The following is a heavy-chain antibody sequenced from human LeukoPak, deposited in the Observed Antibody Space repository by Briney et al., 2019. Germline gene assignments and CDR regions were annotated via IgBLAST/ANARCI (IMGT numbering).Heavy chain of an antibody. CDR3: AKDYGSGSPYYFDY. Sequence: PGGSLRLSCAASGFTFSSYGMHWVRQAPGKGLERVAVISYDGSNKYYADSVKGRFTISRDNSKNTLYLQMNSLRAEDTAVYYCAKDYGSGSPYYFDYWGQGTLVTVSS. CDR2: ISYDGSNK. J-gene: IGHJ4*02. CDR1: GFTFSSYG. V-gene: IGHV3-30*18. D-gene: IGHD3-10*01.